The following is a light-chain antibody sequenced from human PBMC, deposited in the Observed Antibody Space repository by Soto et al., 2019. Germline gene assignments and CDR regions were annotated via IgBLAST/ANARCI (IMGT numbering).Light chain of an antibody. CDR3: QQYDNWPWT. J-gene: IGKJ1*01. V-gene: IGKV3-20*01. CDR1: QSVSSSY. CDR2: GAS. Sequence: EIVLTQSPGTLSLSPGERATLSCRASQSVSSSYLAWYQQKPGQAPRLLIYGASSRATVIPDRFSGSGSGTDFTLTISRLEPEDFAVYYCQQYDNWPWTFGQGTKVDIK.